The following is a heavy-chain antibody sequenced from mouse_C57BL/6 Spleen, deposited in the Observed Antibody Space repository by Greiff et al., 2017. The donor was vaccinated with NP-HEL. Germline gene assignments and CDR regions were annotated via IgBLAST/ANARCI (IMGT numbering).Heavy chain of an antibody. Sequence: QVQLKQSGAELARPGASVKLSCKASGYTFTSYGISWVKQRTGQGLEWIGEIYPRSGNTYYNEKFKGKATLTADKSSSTAYMELRSLTSEDSAVYFCARTPYTTVVEGYFDVWGTGTTVTVSS. V-gene: IGHV1-81*01. J-gene: IGHJ1*03. CDR3: ARTPYTTVVEGYFDV. CDR1: GYTFTSYG. D-gene: IGHD1-1*01. CDR2: IYPRSGNT.